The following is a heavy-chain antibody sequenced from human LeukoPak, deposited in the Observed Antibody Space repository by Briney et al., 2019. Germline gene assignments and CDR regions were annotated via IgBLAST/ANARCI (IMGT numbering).Heavy chain of an antibody. J-gene: IGHJ4*02. CDR2: IYYGGSP. CDR3: ARARRIYGSGSYYSVDYFDY. V-gene: IGHV4-61*08. D-gene: IGHD3-10*01. CDR1: GGSVSSGDYY. Sequence: SETLSLTCTVSGGSVSSGDYYWNWIRQPPGKGLGWIGYIYYGGSPNNNPSLKSPVTISVDTSKNRFSLKLSSVSAADTAMYYCARARRIYGSGSYYSVDYFDYWGQGTLVTVSS.